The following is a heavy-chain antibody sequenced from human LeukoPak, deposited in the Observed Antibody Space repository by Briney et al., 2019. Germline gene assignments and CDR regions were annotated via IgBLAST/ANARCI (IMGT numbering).Heavy chain of an antibody. V-gene: IGHV3-30*07. J-gene: IGHJ4*02. CDR3: AKGSGTYHLGDYFDY. D-gene: IGHD3-10*01. CDR1: GFTFSGYA. CDR2: ISKDGSNQ. Sequence: PGGSLRLSCAASGFTFSGYAMDWVRQAPGKGLEWLGVISKDGSNQYYADSVKGRFTISRDNSRDTLYLQLNSLRAEDTVVYYCAKGSGTYHLGDYFDYWGQGALVTVSS.